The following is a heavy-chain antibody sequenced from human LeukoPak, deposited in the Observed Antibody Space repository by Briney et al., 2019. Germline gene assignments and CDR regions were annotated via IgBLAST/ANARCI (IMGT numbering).Heavy chain of an antibody. CDR3: AKETLRYFDWLTP. CDR1: GFTFSSHA. Sequence: GGSLRLSCAASGFTFSSHAMHWVRQAPGKGLEWVSLISGDGGSTYYADSVKGRFTISRDNSKNSLYLQMNSLRTEDTALYYCAKETLRYFDWLTPWGQGTLVTVSS. D-gene: IGHD3-9*01. V-gene: IGHV3-43*02. CDR2: ISGDGGST. J-gene: IGHJ5*02.